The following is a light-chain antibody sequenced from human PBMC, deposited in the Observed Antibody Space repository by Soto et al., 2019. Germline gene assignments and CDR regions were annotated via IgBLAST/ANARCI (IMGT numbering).Light chain of an antibody. CDR3: SSYTSSSAKV. CDR1: SSDVGSYDY. V-gene: IGLV2-14*01. Sequence: QSALTQPASVSGSPGQSITISCTGTSSDVGSYDYVSWYQQHPGKAPKLIIYEVNKRPSGVSNRFSGSKSGNTASLTISGLQAEDEADYYCSSYTSSSAKVFGTGTKVTVL. CDR2: EVN. J-gene: IGLJ1*01.